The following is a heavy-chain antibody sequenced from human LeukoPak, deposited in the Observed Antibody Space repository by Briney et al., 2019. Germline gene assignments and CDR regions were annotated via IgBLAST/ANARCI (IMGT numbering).Heavy chain of an antibody. CDR3: AKGSVYDILTGYYTHFDY. Sequence: PGRSLRLSCAASGFTFSSYGMHWVRQAPGKGLERVAVISYDGSNKYYADSVKGRFTISRDNSKNTLYLQMNSLRAEDTAVYYCAKGSVYDILTGYYTHFDYWGQGTLVTVSS. CDR1: GFTFSSYG. D-gene: IGHD3-9*01. CDR2: ISYDGSNK. J-gene: IGHJ4*02. V-gene: IGHV3-30*18.